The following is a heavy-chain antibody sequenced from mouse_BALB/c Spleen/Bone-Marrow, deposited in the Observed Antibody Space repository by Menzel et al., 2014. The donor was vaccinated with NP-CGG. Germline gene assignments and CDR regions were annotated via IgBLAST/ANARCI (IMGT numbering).Heavy chain of an antibody. Sequence: EVQLVESGGGLVQPGGSRKLSCAASGFTFSSFGMHWVRQAPEKGLGWVAYISSGSSTIFYADTVKGRFTVSRDNPKNTLFLQMTSLRSEDTAMYYCTRGGNWDDFDYWGQGTTLTVSS. CDR1: GFTFSSFG. CDR2: ISSGSSTI. V-gene: IGHV5-17*02. D-gene: IGHD4-1*01. CDR3: TRGGNWDDFDY. J-gene: IGHJ2*01.